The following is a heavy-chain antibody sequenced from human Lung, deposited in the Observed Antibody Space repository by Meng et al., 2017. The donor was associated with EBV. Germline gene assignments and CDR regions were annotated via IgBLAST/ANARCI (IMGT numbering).Heavy chain of an antibody. CDR1: GGSMSSTNW. J-gene: IGHJ4*02. V-gene: IGHV4-4*02. CDR3: ARGGYSYGHFDY. CDR2: IYHSGST. Sequence: QVQLQEPGPGLVKPSGTLSLTCAVSGGSMSSTNWWSWVRQPPGKGLEWIGEIYHSGSTNYNPSLKSRVTISVDTSKNQFSLKLSSVTAADTAVYYCARGGYSYGHFDYWGQGTLVTVSS. D-gene: IGHD5-18*01.